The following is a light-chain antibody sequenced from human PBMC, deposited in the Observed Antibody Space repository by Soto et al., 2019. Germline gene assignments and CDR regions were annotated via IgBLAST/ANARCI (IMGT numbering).Light chain of an antibody. CDR1: QTVRDGY. Sequence: DIVLTQSPGTLSLSPGERATLSCRASQTVRDGYLAWYQQKPGQAPRLFIYDASARATGIPDRFSGSGSGTDFTLTISGLEPEDFAVYYCQQYGVSMFTFGQGAKLEIK. CDR3: QQYGVSMFT. J-gene: IGKJ2*01. CDR2: DAS. V-gene: IGKV3-20*01.